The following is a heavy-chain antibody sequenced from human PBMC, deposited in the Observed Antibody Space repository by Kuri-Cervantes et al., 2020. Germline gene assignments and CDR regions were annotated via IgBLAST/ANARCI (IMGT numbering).Heavy chain of an antibody. CDR3: ARVDVTMIVVGALGAFDI. CDR1: GYTFTGYC. D-gene: IGHD3-22*01. Sequence: ASVKVSCKASGYTFTGYCVHWVRQAPGQGLEWMGWINPNSGGTNYAQRFQGRVTMTRDTSISTAYMELSSLRSDDTAVYYCARVDVTMIVVGALGAFDIWGQGTMVTVSS. J-gene: IGHJ3*02. V-gene: IGHV1-2*02. CDR2: INPNSGGT.